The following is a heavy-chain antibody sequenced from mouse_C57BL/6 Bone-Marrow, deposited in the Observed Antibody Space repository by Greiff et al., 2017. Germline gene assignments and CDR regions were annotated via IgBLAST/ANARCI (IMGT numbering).Heavy chain of an antibody. Sequence: EVQLVESGGDLVKPGGSLKLSCAASGFTFSSYGMSWVRQTPDKRLEWVATISSGGSYTYYPDSVKGRFTISRDNAKNTLYLQMSSLKSEDTAMYYCARLLRAYYFGYWGQGTTLTVSS. J-gene: IGHJ2*01. V-gene: IGHV5-6*01. CDR1: GFTFSSYG. D-gene: IGHD1-1*01. CDR2: ISSGGSYT. CDR3: ARLLRAYYFGY.